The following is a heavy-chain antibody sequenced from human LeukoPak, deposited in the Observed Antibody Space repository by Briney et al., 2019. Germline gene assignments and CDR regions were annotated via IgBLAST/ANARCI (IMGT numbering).Heavy chain of an antibody. CDR1: GGSISSYY. V-gene: IGHV4-34*01. Sequence: SETLSLTCTVSGGSISSYYWSWIRQPPGKGLEWIGEINHSGSTNYNPSLKSRVTISVDTSKNQFSLKLSSVTAADTAVYYCARRHSGSYNYYYYYYMDVWGKGTTVTISS. D-gene: IGHD1-26*01. J-gene: IGHJ6*03. CDR3: ARRHSGSYNYYYYYYMDV. CDR2: INHSGST.